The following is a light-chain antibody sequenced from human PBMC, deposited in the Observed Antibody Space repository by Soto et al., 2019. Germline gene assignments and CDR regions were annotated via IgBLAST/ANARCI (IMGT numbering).Light chain of an antibody. V-gene: IGKV3-15*01. Sequence: IVMTQSPDTLSVSPGESVTLSCRASRTVSNRLAWYQHKPGQAPRLLISGASTGATGIPPRFRGSGSGTEFTLTVDTLQSEDIAIYYCQQYYHWPVTFGGGTKVDIK. CDR1: RTVSNR. CDR3: QQYYHWPVT. J-gene: IGKJ4*01. CDR2: GAS.